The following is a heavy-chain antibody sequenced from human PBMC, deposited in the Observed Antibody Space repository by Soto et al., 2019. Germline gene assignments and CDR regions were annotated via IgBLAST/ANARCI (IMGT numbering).Heavy chain of an antibody. Sequence: GGSLRLSCAASGFTFSSYARSWVRQAPGKGLEWVSAISGSGGSTYYADSVKGRFTISRDNSKNTLYLQMNSLRAEDTAVYYCAKDHEWLRDPIDYWGQGTLVTVSS. D-gene: IGHD5-12*01. CDR2: ISGSGGST. V-gene: IGHV3-23*01. J-gene: IGHJ4*02. CDR3: AKDHEWLRDPIDY. CDR1: GFTFSSYA.